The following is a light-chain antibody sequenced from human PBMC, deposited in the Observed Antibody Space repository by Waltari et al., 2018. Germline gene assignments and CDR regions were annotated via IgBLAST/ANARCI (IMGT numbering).Light chain of an antibody. J-gene: IGLJ2*01. CDR1: SNDVGGYNS. Sequence: QSALTQPASVSGSPGQSVTIFCAGTSNDVGGYNSVSWYQEYPGQAPRVIIYGVSDRPSGVSDRFAGSKSGNTASLTISGLQAEDEADYYCSSQSSNDVVLFGGGTKLTVL. V-gene: IGLV2-14*01. CDR3: SSQSSNDVVL. CDR2: GVS.